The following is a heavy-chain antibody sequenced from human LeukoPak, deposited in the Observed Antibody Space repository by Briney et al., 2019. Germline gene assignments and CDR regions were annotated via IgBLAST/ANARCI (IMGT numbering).Heavy chain of an antibody. CDR3: ARVRPSSWYYFDY. V-gene: IGHV3-53*01. CDR2: IYSGGNT. Sequence: GGSLRLSCAASGFTVSGNYMSWVRQAPGKGLEWVSVIYSGGNTYYADSVKGRFTISRDDSENTLYFQMNNLRAEDTAVYYCARVRPSSWYYFDYWGQGTLVTVSS. CDR1: GFTVSGNY. D-gene: IGHD6-13*01. J-gene: IGHJ4*02.